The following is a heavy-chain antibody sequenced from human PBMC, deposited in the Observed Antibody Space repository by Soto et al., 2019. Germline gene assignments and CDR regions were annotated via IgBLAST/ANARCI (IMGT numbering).Heavy chain of an antibody. CDR3: ARGYYDILTGYYLSDYFGY. CDR2: IYYSGST. J-gene: IGHJ4*02. V-gene: IGHV4-59*01. D-gene: IGHD3-9*01. CDR1: GGSLSSYY. Sequence: SETLSLTCTVSGGSLSSYYWSWIRQPPGKGLEWIGYIYYSGSTNYNPSLKSRVTISVDTSKNQFSLKLSSVTAADTAVYYCARGYYDILTGYYLSDYFGYWGQGTQVTVSS.